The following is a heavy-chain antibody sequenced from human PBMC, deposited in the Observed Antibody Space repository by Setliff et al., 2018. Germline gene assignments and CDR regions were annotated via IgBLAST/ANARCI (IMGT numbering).Heavy chain of an antibody. CDR2: INHSGST. V-gene: IGHV4-34*01. D-gene: IGHD3-10*01. CDR3: ARHGPSGFDI. CDR1: GGSFSGYY. Sequence: SETLSLTCAVYGGSFSGYYWSWIRQPPGKGLEWIGEINHSGSTNYNPSLKSRVTISVDTSKNQFSLKLSSLKASDTAMYYCARHGPSGFDIWGQGTMVTVSS. J-gene: IGHJ3*02.